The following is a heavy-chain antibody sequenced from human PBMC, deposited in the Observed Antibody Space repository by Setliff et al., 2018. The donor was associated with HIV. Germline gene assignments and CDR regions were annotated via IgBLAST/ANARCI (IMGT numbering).Heavy chain of an antibody. CDR2: INHSGKT. CDR1: GGSFSGYY. J-gene: IGHJ4*01. CDR3: ARGLSSQTYWGTRPLGLDY. V-gene: IGHV4-34*01. Sequence: SETLSLTCAVYGGSFSGYYWTWIRQPPGKGLEWIGDINHSGKTNSNRSLKSRVTISLDTSKNQFSLRLTSVTAADTAVYYCARGLSSQTYWGTRPLGLDYWGQGSLVTVSS. D-gene: IGHD2-2*01.